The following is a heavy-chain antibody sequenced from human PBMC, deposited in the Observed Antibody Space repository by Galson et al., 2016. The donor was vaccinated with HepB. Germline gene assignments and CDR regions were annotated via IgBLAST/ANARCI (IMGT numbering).Heavy chain of an antibody. Sequence: SLTCNVSGGSVSIGTYYWGWIRQSPGKGLGYIGYIYDSGDTDYNPSLKSRVIISTDTSMNQFSLKVRSVTAADTAVYYCARGYYDSSGFYDHDAFDIWGQGTMVIVSS. J-gene: IGHJ3*02. D-gene: IGHD3-22*01. CDR2: IYDSGDT. CDR3: ARGYYDSSGFYDHDAFDI. V-gene: IGHV4-61*01. CDR1: GGSVSIGTYY.